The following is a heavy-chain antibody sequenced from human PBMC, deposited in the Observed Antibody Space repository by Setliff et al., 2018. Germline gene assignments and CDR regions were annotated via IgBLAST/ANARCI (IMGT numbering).Heavy chain of an antibody. CDR2: FDPEDGET. J-gene: IGHJ3*02. CDR1: GYTLTELS. CDR3: ATGGLLWFGELSGGAFDI. V-gene: IGHV1-24*01. Sequence: ASVKVSCKVSGYTLTELSMHWVRQAPGKGLEWMGGFDPEDGETIYAQKFQGRVTMTEDTSTDTAYMELSSLRSEDTAVYYCATGGLLWFGELSGGAFDIWAKGQWSPSPQ. D-gene: IGHD3-10*01.